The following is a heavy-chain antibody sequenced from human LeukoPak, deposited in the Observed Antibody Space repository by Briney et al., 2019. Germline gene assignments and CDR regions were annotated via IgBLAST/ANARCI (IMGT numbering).Heavy chain of an antibody. CDR1: GFTFSGSD. CDR3: TTYISGHY. D-gene: IGHD1-20*01. J-gene: IGHJ4*02. CDR2: VQTKANSYAT. Sequence: GGSLRLSCAASGFTFSGSDIHWVRQASGKGLEWVGRVQTKANSYATAYAASLKGRFTISRDDSINTASLQMDSLRTDDTAVYYCTTYISGHYWGQGTLVTVSS. V-gene: IGHV3-73*01.